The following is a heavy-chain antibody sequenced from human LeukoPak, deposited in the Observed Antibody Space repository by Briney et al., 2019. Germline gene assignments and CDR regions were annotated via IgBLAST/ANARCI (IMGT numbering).Heavy chain of an antibody. V-gene: IGHV4-39*01. CDR1: GGSISSSSYY. CDR2: IYYSGST. Sequence: SETLSLTCTVSGGSISSSSYYWGWIRQPPGKGLEWIGSIYYSGSTYYNPSLKSRVTISVDTSKNQFSLKLSSVAAADTAVYYCARGTYYDYVWGSYRSNWFDPWGQGTLVTVSS. J-gene: IGHJ5*02. D-gene: IGHD3-16*02. CDR3: ARGTYYDYVWGSYRSNWFDP.